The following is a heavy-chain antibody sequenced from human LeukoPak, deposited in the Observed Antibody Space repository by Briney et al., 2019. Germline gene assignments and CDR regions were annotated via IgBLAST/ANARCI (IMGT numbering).Heavy chain of an antibody. CDR3: ARSPYGSGSPFDH. J-gene: IGHJ4*02. Sequence: SETLSLTCTVTGGSTSSYYWSWIRQPAGKGLEWIARMSASGTTNYNPSLKSRVNMSVDTSKNQFSLRLSSVTAADTAVYYCARSPYGSGSPFDHWGQGTLVTVSS. CDR2: MSASGTT. D-gene: IGHD3-10*01. V-gene: IGHV4-4*07. CDR1: GGSTSSYY.